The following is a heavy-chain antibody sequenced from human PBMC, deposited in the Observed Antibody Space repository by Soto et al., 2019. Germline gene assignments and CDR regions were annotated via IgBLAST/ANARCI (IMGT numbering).Heavy chain of an antibody. J-gene: IGHJ5*02. CDR1: GDYIQVGGYY. V-gene: IGHV4-30-4*01. CDR2: IYYTGKT. Sequence: SETMSLTWSVSGDYIQVGGYYCTWIRQRPGKGLEWMGYIYYTGKTYYNPSLESRLTMSVDRSKNQFSLRLTSVTAADTAVYFCGRDLTSNANCIDPWGQGTLVTVSS. D-gene: IGHD2-2*01. CDR3: GRDLTSNANCIDP.